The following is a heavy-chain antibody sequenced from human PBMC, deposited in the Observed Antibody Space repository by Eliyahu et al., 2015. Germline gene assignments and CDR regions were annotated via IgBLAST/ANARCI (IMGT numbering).Heavy chain of an antibody. CDR1: GFTFSSXX. V-gene: IGHV3-23*01. J-gene: IGHJ4*02. CDR2: IXGSGGST. D-gene: IGHD3-9*01. CDR3: AKDLTEYGEATYYFDY. Sequence: EVQLLESGGGLVQPGGSLRLSCAASGFTFSSXXMXWVRQAPGKGPEWVSAIXGSGGSTYYADSVKGRFTISRDNSKNTLYLQMNSLRAEDTAVYYCAKDLTEYGEATYYFDYWGQGTLVTVSS.